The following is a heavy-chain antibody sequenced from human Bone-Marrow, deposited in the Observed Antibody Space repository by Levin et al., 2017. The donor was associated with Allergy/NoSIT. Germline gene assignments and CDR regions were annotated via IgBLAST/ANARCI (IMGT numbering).Heavy chain of an antibody. CDR1: GYTFTSYD. CDR2: MNPNSGNT. D-gene: IGHD3-9*01. J-gene: IGHJ6*02. Sequence: GASVKVSCKASGYTFTSYDINWVRQATGQGLEWMGWMNPNSGNTGYAQKFQGRVTMTRNTSISTAYMELSSLRSEDTAVYYCARGVLRYFDWLLGYYYYGMDVWGQGTTVTVSS. V-gene: IGHV1-8*01. CDR3: ARGVLRYFDWLLGYYYYGMDV.